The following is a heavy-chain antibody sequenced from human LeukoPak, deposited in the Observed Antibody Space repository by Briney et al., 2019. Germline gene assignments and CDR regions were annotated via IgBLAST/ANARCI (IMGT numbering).Heavy chain of an antibody. CDR3: ARGVVVVAATPCYFDY. Sequence: GGSLSLSCAASGFTFRSYSMNWVRQAPGKGLEWVSSISSSSGYIYYADSVKGRFTISRDHAKNSLYLQMNSLRAEDTAVYCCARGVVVVAATPCYFDYWGQGTLVTVSS. CDR1: GFTFRSYS. D-gene: IGHD2-15*01. CDR2: ISSSSGYI. V-gene: IGHV3-21*01. J-gene: IGHJ4*02.